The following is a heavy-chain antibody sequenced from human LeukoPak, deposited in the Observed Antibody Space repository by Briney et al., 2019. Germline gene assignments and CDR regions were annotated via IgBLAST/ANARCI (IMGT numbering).Heavy chain of an antibody. CDR1: GFTFSCYW. CDR2: IKQDGSEK. CDR3: ARETEMANLDY. D-gene: IGHD5-24*01. Sequence: GGSLRLSFTAPGFTFSCYWMNRVRQAPGKGLEWVANIKQDGSEKYYVDSVKRRFTISRDNAKKSLYLQMNSLRAEDTAVYYCARETEMANLDYWGQGTLVTVSS. J-gene: IGHJ4*02. V-gene: IGHV3-7*04.